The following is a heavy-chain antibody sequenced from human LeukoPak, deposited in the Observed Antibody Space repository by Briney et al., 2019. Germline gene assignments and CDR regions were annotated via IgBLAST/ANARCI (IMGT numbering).Heavy chain of an antibody. CDR2: INHSGST. Sequence: SETLSLTCAVYGGSFSGYYWSWRRQPPGKGLEWLGEINHSGSTNYNPSLRSRVTISVATSKNQFSPQLSSVTAADTAVYYCARVRFYSSGWYLTNGEYWYFDLWGRGTLVTVSS. CDR3: ARVRFYSSGWYLTNGEYWYFDL. D-gene: IGHD6-19*01. V-gene: IGHV4-34*01. J-gene: IGHJ2*01. CDR1: GGSFSGYY.